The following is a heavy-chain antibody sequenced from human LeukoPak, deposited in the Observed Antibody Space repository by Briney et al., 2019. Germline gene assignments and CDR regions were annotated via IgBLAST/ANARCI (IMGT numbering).Heavy chain of an antibody. CDR3: ATPPAMRAPPNYFQH. CDR2: ISSSGTYI. Sequence: PGGSLRLSCGASGFTFNHYTMNWVRQAPGKGLEWVASISSSGTYIYYADSVKGRFTISRDNAENSLFLQMSSLRAGDTGVYYCATPPAMRAPPNYFQHWGQGTLVTVSS. J-gene: IGHJ1*01. D-gene: IGHD5-18*01. V-gene: IGHV3-21*01. CDR1: GFTFNHYT.